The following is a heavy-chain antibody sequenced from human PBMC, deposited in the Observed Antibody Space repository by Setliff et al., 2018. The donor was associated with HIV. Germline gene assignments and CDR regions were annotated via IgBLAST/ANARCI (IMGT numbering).Heavy chain of an antibody. Sequence: GGSLRLSCAASGFTFSNSWMHWVRQAPGKGLVWVSRINTDGSSATYADSVKGRFTNSRDNSKNTLYLQMNSLRAKDAAVYYCAKAFGYCSGGSCPVLMDVWGKGTTVTVSS. J-gene: IGHJ6*03. D-gene: IGHD2-15*01. V-gene: IGHV3-74*03. CDR3: AKAFGYCSGGSCPVLMDV. CDR2: INTDGSSA. CDR1: GFTFSNSW.